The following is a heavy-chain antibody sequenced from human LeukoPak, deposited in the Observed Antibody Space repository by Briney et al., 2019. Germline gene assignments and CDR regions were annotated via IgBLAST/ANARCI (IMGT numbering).Heavy chain of an antibody. V-gene: IGHV3-23*01. D-gene: IGHD3-3*01. J-gene: IGHJ3*02. Sequence: GGSLRLSCAASGFTFSNYAMNWVRQAPGKGLEWVSLIGGSTGSTYYADSVKGRFSISRDSSKRTLYLQMNSLRAEDTAMYYCARESWSDSVAFDIWGLGTMVIVSS. CDR3: ARESWSDSVAFDI. CDR1: GFTFSNYA. CDR2: IGGSTGST.